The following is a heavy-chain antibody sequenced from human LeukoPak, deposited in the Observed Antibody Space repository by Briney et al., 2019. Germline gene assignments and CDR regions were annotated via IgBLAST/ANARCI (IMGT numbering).Heavy chain of an antibody. CDR1: GFTFSDFS. CDR3: ANSLVGYSSGPN. J-gene: IGHJ4*02. V-gene: IGHV3-23*01. D-gene: IGHD6-19*01. CDR2: ISGSGGST. Sequence: GGSLRLSCTASGFTFSDFSIHWVRQAPGKGLEWVSAISGSGGSTYYADSVKGRFTISRDNSKNTLYLQMNSLRAEDTAVYYCANSLVGYSSGPNWGQGTLVTVSS.